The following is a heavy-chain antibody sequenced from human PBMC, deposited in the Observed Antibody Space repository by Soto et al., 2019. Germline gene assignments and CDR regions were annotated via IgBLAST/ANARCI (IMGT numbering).Heavy chain of an antibody. Sequence: SVKGSFKGSCYTCTSYGISWVVQSPGQGLEWMGWIIPIFGNANYAQKFQGRVTITADESTSTAYMELSSLRSEDTAVYYCARDMHAGFTHYFDPWGQGTLVTVSS. J-gene: IGHJ5*02. V-gene: IGHV1-69*13. CDR3: ARDMHAGFTHYFDP. CDR1: CYTCTSYG. D-gene: IGHD1-26*01. CDR2: IIPIFGNA.